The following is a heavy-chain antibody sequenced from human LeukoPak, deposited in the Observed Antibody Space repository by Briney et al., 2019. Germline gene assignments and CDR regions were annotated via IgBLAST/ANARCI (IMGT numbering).Heavy chain of an antibody. J-gene: IGHJ4*02. Sequence: SETLSLTCTVSGGSISSSSYYWGWIRQPPGKGLEWIGSIYYSGSTYYNPSLKSRVTISVDTSKNQFSLKLSSVTAADTAVYYCARSVGATPGYWGQGTLVTVSS. CDR3: ARSVGATPGY. D-gene: IGHD1-26*01. CDR2: IYYSGST. CDR1: GGSISSSSYY. V-gene: IGHV4-39*07.